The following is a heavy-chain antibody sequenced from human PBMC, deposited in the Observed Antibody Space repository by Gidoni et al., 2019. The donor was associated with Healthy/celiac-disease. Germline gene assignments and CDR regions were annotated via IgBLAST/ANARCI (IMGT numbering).Heavy chain of an antibody. Sequence: QVQLVESGGGVVQPGRSLRLSCAASGFTFSSYGMHWVRQAPGKGLEWVAVIWYDGSNKYYADSVKGRFTISRDNSKNTLYLQMNSLRAEDTAVYYCARDPHGIGGYELDYWGQGTLVTVSS. V-gene: IGHV3-33*01. D-gene: IGHD5-12*01. J-gene: IGHJ4*02. CDR1: GFTFSSYG. CDR2: IWYDGSNK. CDR3: ARDPHGIGGYELDY.